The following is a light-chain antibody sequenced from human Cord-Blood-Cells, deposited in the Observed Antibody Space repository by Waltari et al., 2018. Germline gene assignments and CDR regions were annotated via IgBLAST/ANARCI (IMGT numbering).Light chain of an antibody. J-gene: IGLJ2*01. V-gene: IGLV2-23*01. Sequence: QSALTQPASVSGSPGQSITIPCTGTRRDVGSYNLVSWYQQHPGKAPKLMIYEGSKRPSGVSNRFSGSKSGNTASLTISGLQAEDEADYYCCSYAGSSTVVFGGGTKLTVL. CDR3: CSYAGSSTVV. CDR2: EGS. CDR1: RRDVGSYNL.